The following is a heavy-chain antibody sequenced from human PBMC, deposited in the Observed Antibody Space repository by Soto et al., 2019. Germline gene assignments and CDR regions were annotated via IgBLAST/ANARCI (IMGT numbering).Heavy chain of an antibody. J-gene: IGHJ6*02. CDR2: IYYSGST. V-gene: IGHV4-61*01. CDR3: AREDGKGYYYHGMDV. Sequence: SETLSLTCTVSGGSVSSGSYYWSWIRQPPGKGLEWIGYIYYSGSTNYNPSLKSRVTISVDTSKNQFSLKLSSVTAADTAVYYCAREDGKGYYYHGMDVWGQGTTVTVSS. CDR1: GGSVSSGSYY.